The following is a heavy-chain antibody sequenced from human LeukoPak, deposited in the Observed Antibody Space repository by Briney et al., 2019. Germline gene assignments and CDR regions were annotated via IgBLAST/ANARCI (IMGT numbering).Heavy chain of an antibody. V-gene: IGHV1-8*03. Sequence: ASANVSCKASGYTFTSYDTNWVRQATGQGLEWMGWMNPDSGNTGYAQKFQGRVTITRNTSISTAYMELSSLRSEDTAVYYCARAGRSGYLYYFDYWGQGTLVTVSS. CDR1: GYTFTSYD. CDR2: MNPDSGNT. D-gene: IGHD3-3*01. J-gene: IGHJ4*02. CDR3: ARAGRSGYLYYFDY.